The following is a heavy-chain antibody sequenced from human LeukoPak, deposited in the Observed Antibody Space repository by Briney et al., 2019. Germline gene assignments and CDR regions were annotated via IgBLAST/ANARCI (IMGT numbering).Heavy chain of an antibody. J-gene: IGHJ4*02. D-gene: IGHD2-15*01. CDR3: AREERANGGSRYWDY. CDR2: IYYSGST. Sequence: SETLSLTCAVSGGSISSYYWSWIRQPPGKGLEWIGYIYYSGSTNYNPSLKSRVTISVDTSKNQFSLKLSSVTAADTAVYYCAREERANGGSRYWDYWGQGTLVTVSS. CDR1: GGSISSYY. V-gene: IGHV4-59*01.